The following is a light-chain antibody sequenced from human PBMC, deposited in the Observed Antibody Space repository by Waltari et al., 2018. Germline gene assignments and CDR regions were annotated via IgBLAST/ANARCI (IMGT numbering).Light chain of an antibody. CDR2: SVT. V-gene: IGKV3-20*01. Sequence: EIVLMQSPGTLSVSPGDRVTLSCRASQTVSNRWLAWYQQKPGQAPRLLIYSVTSRAPGTPSRFSGSGSGTDFTLTISRLEPGDFGVYYCQQYGSLPRTFGQGTKVE. CDR1: QTVSNRW. J-gene: IGKJ1*01. CDR3: QQYGSLPRT.